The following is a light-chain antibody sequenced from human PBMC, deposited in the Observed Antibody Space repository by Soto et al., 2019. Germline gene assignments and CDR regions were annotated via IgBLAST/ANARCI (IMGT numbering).Light chain of an antibody. CDR1: SSDIGGHKY. J-gene: IGLJ1*01. CDR2: EAS. V-gene: IGLV2-14*01. CDR3: SLYTSENTYV. Sequence: SVLTQPASGSGSPGQSITISCTGTSSDIGGHKYVSWYQQHPDKAPKLIIYEASNRPSGVPDRFSGSKSGNTASLTISGLQAADEADYYCSLYTSENTYVFGTGTKV.